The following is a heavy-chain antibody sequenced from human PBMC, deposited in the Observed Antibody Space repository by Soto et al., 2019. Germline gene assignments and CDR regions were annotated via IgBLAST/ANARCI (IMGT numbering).Heavy chain of an antibody. Sequence: NPSETLSLTCSVSGDSVTSDSYYWTWIRQPPGKTLEWVGFILSSGGTSTNPSLRSRLSMSVDTSKNQFSMRLTSVTAADTGVYFCAKGFSTGLYVDSWGRGAQVTVSS. D-gene: IGHD6-19*01. V-gene: IGHV4-61*01. CDR2: ILSSGGT. J-gene: IGHJ5*01. CDR1: GDSVTSDSYY. CDR3: AKGFSTGLYVDS.